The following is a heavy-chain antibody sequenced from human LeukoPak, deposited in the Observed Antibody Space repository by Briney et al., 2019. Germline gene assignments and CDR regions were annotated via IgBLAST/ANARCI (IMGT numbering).Heavy chain of an antibody. J-gene: IGHJ4*02. CDR1: GGSISSYY. CDR3: ARVDSGRFLFDY. CDR2: IYYSGST. Sequence: ETKSPSCTVSGGSISSYYWSWIRQPPGKGLEWIGYIYYSGSTNYNPSLKSRVTISVDTSKNQFSLKLSSVTAADTAVYYCARVDSGRFLFDYWGQGTLVTVSS. D-gene: IGHD1-26*01. V-gene: IGHV4-59*01.